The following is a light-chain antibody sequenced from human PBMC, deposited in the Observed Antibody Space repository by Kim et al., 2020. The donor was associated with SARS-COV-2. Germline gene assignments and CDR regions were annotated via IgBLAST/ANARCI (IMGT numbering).Light chain of an antibody. CDR3: QQLNSYPRLT. CDR2: AAS. J-gene: IGKJ4*01. CDR1: QGISSY. V-gene: IGKV1-9*01. Sequence: DIQLTQSPSFLSASVGDRVTITRRASQGISSYLAWYQQKPGKAPKLLIYAASTLQSGVPSRFRGSGSGTEFTLTIGSLQPEDFATYYCQQLNSYPRLTFGGGTKLEI.